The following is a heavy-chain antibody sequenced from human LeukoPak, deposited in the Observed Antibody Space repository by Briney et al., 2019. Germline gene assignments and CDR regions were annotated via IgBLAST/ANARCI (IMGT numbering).Heavy chain of an antibody. J-gene: IGHJ4*02. CDR3: ARGIMTTVPTFDY. V-gene: IGHV4-39*07. D-gene: IGHD4-17*01. CDR1: GGSISSSSYY. CDR2: IYYSGST. Sequence: SETLSLTCTVSGGSISSSSYYWGWIRQPPGKGLEWIGSIYYSGSTNYNPSLKSRVTISVDTSKKKFSLRLSSMTAADTAVYYCARGIMTTVPTFDYWGQGTLVTVSS.